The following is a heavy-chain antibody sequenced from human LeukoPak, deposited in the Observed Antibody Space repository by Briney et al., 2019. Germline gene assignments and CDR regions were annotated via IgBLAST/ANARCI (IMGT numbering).Heavy chain of an antibody. V-gene: IGHV3-48*01. CDR1: GFTFSSYS. J-gene: IGHJ5*02. D-gene: IGHD3-3*01. Sequence: GGSLRLSCAASGFTFSSYSMNCVRQAAGKGLEWVSYISSSSSTIYYADSVKGRFTISRDNAKNSLYLQMNSLRGEDTAVYYCARGFGYDFWSGYANNWFDPWGQGTLVTVSS. CDR2: ISSSSSTI. CDR3: ARGFGYDFWSGYANNWFDP.